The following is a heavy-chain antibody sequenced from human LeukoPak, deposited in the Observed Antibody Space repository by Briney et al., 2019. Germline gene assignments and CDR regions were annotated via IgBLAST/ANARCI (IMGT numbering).Heavy chain of an antibody. CDR3: AKERALGELNDAFDI. CDR1: GFTFDDYA. J-gene: IGHJ3*02. Sequence: PGRSPRLSCAASGFTFDDYAMHWVRHGPGKGLEWVSGINWSGRSIGYADSVKGRFTISRDNTKNSLYLQMNSLRAEDTALYYCAKERALGELNDAFDIWGLGTMVTVSS. V-gene: IGHV3-9*01. D-gene: IGHD3-10*01. CDR2: INWSGRSI.